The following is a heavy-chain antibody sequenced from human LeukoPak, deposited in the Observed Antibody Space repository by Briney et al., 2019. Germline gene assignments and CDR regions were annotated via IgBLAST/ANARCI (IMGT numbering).Heavy chain of an antibody. D-gene: IGHD2-2*01. CDR3: ARDGTSTDDY. Sequence: VASVTVSCKASGYTFSDYYIHWVRQAPGQGLEWMGWISGNNDNPNYGQKFQGRFTVTTDSSTSTAYMELRNLRFDDTAVYYCARDGTSTDDYWGQGTLVTVSS. CDR1: GYTFSDYY. V-gene: IGHV1-18*04. CDR2: ISGNNDNP. J-gene: IGHJ4*02.